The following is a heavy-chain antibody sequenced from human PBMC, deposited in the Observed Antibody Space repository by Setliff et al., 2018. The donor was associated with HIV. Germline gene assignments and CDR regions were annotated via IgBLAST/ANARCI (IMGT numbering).Heavy chain of an antibody. J-gene: IGHJ4*02. Sequence: ASVKVSCKASGYTFTGYAMHWVRQAPGQRLEWMGWIHAGNGYTKYSQKFQGRVTFTRDTSASAAYMDLSSLRSEDTAVYYCARAGAVMTTHFDYWGQGTLVTVSS. CDR2: IHAGNGYT. CDR3: ARAGAVMTTHFDY. V-gene: IGHV1-3*01. CDR1: GYTFTGYA. D-gene: IGHD4-17*01.